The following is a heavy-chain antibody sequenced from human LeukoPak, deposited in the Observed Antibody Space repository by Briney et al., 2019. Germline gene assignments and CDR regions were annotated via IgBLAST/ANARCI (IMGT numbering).Heavy chain of an antibody. Sequence: ASVKVSCKASGYTFTRYYMYWVRQAPGQGLEWMGIINPSGGTTNYAQKFQGRVTMTRDTSTSIVYMELSSLRSEDTAVYYCARGLHIRLYDSRGYFDYWGQGTVVTVSS. J-gene: IGHJ4*02. D-gene: IGHD3-22*01. CDR2: INPSGGTT. CDR3: ARGLHIRLYDSRGYFDY. CDR1: GYTFTRYY. V-gene: IGHV1-46*01.